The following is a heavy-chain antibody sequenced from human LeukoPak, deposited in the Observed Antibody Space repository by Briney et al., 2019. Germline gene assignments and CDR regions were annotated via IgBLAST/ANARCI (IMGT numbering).Heavy chain of an antibody. CDR1: GYIFTNYA. V-gene: IGHV7-4-1*02. CDR2: INTNTGNP. D-gene: IGHD4-17*01. J-gene: IGHJ4*02. Sequence: ASVKVSCKASGYIFTNYAMNWVRQAPGQGLGWMGWINTNTGNPTYAQGFTGRFVFSLDTSVSTAYLQISSLKAEDTAVYYCARETYDYGHYYFDYWGQGTPVTVSS. CDR3: ARETYDYGHYYFDY.